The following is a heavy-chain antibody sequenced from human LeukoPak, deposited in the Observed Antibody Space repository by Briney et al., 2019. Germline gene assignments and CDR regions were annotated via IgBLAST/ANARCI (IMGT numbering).Heavy chain of an antibody. J-gene: IGHJ4*02. Sequence: ASVKVSCKASGYTFTAYYMHWVRQAPGQGLEWMGWINPNSGGTNFAQKFQGRVTMTRDTSITTAYMELSRLRSDDTAVYYCARVVDGDYSYYFDYWGQGTLVTVSS. V-gene: IGHV1-2*02. D-gene: IGHD4-17*01. CDR3: ARVVDGDYSYYFDY. CDR1: GYTFTAYY. CDR2: INPNSGGT.